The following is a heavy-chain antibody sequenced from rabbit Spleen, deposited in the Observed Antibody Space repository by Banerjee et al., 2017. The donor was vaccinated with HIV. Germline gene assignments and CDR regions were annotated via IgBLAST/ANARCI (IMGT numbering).Heavy chain of an antibody. D-gene: IGHD4-2*01. CDR1: GFSFSSSDY. CDR3: ARDLGNWDGVGDL. J-gene: IGHJ4*01. Sequence: QSLEESGGDLVKPGASLTLTCTASGFSFSSSDYMCWVRQAPGKGLEWIACIYAGSSGTTYSATWAKGRFTISKTSSTTVTLQMTSLTAADTASYFCARDLGNWDGVGDLWGQGTLVTVS. V-gene: IGHV1S40*01. CDR2: IYAGSSGTT.